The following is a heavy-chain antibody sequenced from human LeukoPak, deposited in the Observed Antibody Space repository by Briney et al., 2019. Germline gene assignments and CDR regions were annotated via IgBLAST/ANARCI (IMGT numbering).Heavy chain of an antibody. CDR3: ARGSGYQLLFDWFDP. CDR2: VYNDGST. V-gene: IGHV3-53*01. CDR1: GFTVSSNY. J-gene: IGHJ5*02. D-gene: IGHD2-2*01. Sequence: GGSLRLSCAASGFTVSSNYMSWVRQAPGKGLEWVSSVYNDGSTNYADSAKGRFTMSRDNSKNTLYLQMNSLRAEDTAVYYCARGSGYQLLFDWFDPWGQGTLVTVSS.